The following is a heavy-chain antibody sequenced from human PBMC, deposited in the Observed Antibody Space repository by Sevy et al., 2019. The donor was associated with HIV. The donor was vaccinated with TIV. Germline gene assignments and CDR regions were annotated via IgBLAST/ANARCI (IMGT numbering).Heavy chain of an antibody. CDR2: ISTYNSIT. V-gene: IGHV1-18*01. Sequence: ASVKVSCKASGYTFTTYGITWVRQAPGQGLEWMGWISTYNSITNYAQKFQGRVTMTTDTSTSTAYMELRSLRSDDTAVYYCARSPQGAGRGNWFDPWGQGTLVTVSS. D-gene: IGHD6-19*01. CDR3: ARSPQGAGRGNWFDP. J-gene: IGHJ5*02. CDR1: GYTFTTYG.